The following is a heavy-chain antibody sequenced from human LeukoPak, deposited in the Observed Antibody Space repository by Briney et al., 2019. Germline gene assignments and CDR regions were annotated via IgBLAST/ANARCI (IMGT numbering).Heavy chain of an antibody. V-gene: IGHV3-33*01. CDR2: IWYDGSNK. J-gene: IGHJ4*02. CDR3: AREEDSSGYYSFDY. D-gene: IGHD3-22*01. Sequence: PGRSLRLSCAASGFTFSSYGMPWVRQAPGKGLEWVAVIWYDGSNKYYADSVKGRFTISRDNSKNTLYLQMNSLRAEDTAVYYCAREEDSSGYYSFDYWGQGTLVTVSS. CDR1: GFTFSSYG.